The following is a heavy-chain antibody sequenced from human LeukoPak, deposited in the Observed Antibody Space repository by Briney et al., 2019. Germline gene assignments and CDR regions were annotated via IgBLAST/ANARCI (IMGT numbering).Heavy chain of an antibody. Sequence: GESLKISFKGSGYSVSSYWITWVRQMPGKGLEWMGSIDPSDSYTNCSPSFQGHVTISTDKSISTAYLQWSSLRASDTAMYYCARNRYYYDFSGYYVDYWGQGTVLTVSS. CDR3: ARNRYYYDFSGYYVDY. CDR2: IDPSDSYT. CDR1: GYSVSSYW. V-gene: IGHV5-10-1*01. D-gene: IGHD3-22*01. J-gene: IGHJ4*02.